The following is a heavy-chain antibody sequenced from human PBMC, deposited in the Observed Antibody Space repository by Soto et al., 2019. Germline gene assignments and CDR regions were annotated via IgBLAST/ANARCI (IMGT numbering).Heavy chain of an antibody. CDR1: GGTFNNDA. Sequence: QLQLVQSGAEVRKPGSSVKVSCKASGGTFNNDAMNWVRQAPGQGHEWMGVIVSMFGKANYAQNFQGRVTMTADEAKTTVYMDLSSLRSEDTAVYYCAREPPKQWSGGGCYLVGGLDLWGQGTTVIVS. V-gene: IGHV1-69*01. CDR3: AREPPKQWSGGGCYLVGGLDL. CDR2: IVSMFGKA. D-gene: IGHD2-15*01. J-gene: IGHJ6*02.